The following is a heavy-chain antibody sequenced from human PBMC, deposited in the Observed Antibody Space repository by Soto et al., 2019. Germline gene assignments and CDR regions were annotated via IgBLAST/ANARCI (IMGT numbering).Heavy chain of an antibody. CDR3: ARPVEPFYYYGMDV. Sequence: GCLRLSCAASVFTFSTYAMEWVRQAPGKVLDWVALISYDGNNKYYADSVRGRFTLSRDTSKNTLYLQMNTLRPEDTALYFCARPVEPFYYYGMDVWGQGIKVTVSS. CDR2: ISYDGNNK. J-gene: IGHJ6*01. V-gene: IGHV3-30-3*01. CDR1: VFTFSTYA.